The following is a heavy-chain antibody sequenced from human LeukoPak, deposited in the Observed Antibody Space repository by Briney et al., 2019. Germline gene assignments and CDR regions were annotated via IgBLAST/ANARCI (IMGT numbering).Heavy chain of an antibody. V-gene: IGHV3-30*02. D-gene: IGHD6-6*01. CDR2: IRYDGSNK. J-gene: IGHJ4*02. CDR1: GFTFSSYG. Sequence: GGSLRLSCAASGFTFSSYGMHWVRQAPGKGLEWVAFIRYDGSNKYYADSVKGRFTISRDNSKNTLYLQMSSLRAEDTAVYYCAKDLTRDSSSSSFDYWGQGTLVTVSS. CDR3: AKDLTRDSSSSSFDY.